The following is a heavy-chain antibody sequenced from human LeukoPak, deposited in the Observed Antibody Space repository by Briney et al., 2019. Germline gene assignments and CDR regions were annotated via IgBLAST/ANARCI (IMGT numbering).Heavy chain of an antibody. CDR2: MNPNSGNT. Sequence: EASVKVSCKASGYTFTSYDINWVRQATGQGLEWMGWMNPNSGNTGYAQKFQGRVTMTRNTSISTAYMELSSLRSEDTAVYYCARDYGLRFLEWLLYKRVFGWFDPWGQGTLVTVSS. V-gene: IGHV1-8*01. CDR3: ARDYGLRFLEWLLYKRVFGWFDP. J-gene: IGHJ5*02. D-gene: IGHD3-3*01. CDR1: GYTFTSYD.